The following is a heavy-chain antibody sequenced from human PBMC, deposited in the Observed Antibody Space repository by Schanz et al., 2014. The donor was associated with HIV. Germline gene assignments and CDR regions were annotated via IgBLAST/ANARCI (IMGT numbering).Heavy chain of an antibody. CDR2: MNPSTGNS. J-gene: IGHJ6*02. V-gene: IGHV1-8*02. CDR3: ARGPKWEGLMDV. D-gene: IGHD1-26*01. Sequence: QVQLVQSGPEVKKPGASVRVSCETSGYTFFDYDIHWVRQASGLGLEWMGWMNPSTGNSGYAQMFQVRVTMTRDTSISTAYLEVDSLKSEDTAVYYCARGPKWEGLMDVWGQGTTVIVSS. CDR1: GYTFFDYD.